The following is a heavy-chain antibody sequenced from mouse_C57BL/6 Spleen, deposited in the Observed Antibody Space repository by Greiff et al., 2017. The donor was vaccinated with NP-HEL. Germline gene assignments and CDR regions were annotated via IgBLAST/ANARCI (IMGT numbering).Heavy chain of an antibody. CDR3: ARRSYEGYYVVCAY. CDR2: INPNNGGT. Sequence: EVQLQQSGPELVKPGASVKIPCKASGYTFTDYNMDWVKQSHGKSLEWIGDINPNNGGTIYNQKFKGKATLTVDKSSSTAYMELRSLTSEDTAVYYCARRSYEGYYVVCAYWGQGTLVTVSA. J-gene: IGHJ3*01. V-gene: IGHV1-18*01. CDR1: GYTFTDYN. D-gene: IGHD2-3*01.